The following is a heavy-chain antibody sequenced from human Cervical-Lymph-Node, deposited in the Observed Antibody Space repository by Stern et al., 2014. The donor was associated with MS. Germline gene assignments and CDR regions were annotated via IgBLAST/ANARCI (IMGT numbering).Heavy chain of an antibody. CDR3: ATHAPGVVPAALDY. Sequence: ESGPTLVKPTQTLTLTCTFSGFSLSTSGVGVGWIRQPPGKALEWLAFIYWDDSKRYSPSLKNRLAITKDTSKNQVVLTMNNRDPVDTATFYCATHAPGVVPAALDYWGQGTLVTVS. J-gene: IGHJ4*02. CDR1: GFSLSTSGVG. V-gene: IGHV2-5*02. D-gene: IGHD2-2*01. CDR2: IYWDDSK.